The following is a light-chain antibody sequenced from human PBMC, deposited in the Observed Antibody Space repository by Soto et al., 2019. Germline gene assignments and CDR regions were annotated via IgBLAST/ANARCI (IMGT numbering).Light chain of an antibody. CDR2: LNSDGSH. Sequence: QPVLTQSPSASASLGASVKLTCTLSSGHSSYAIAWHQQQPEKGPRYLMKLNSDGSHSKGDGIPDRFSGSSSGAERHLTISSLQSEDEADYYCQTWGTGIRGVFGGGTQLTVL. CDR1: SGHSSYA. CDR3: QTWGTGIRGV. V-gene: IGLV4-69*01. J-gene: IGLJ3*02.